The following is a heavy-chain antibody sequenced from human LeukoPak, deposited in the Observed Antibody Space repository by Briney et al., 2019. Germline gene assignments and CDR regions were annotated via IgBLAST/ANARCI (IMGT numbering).Heavy chain of an antibody. J-gene: IGHJ6*02. Sequence: PGGSLRLSCAASGFTFSSYAMSWVRQAPGKGLEWVSVIYSGASTYYADSVKGRFTISRDNSKNTLNLQMNSLRAEDTAVYYCAREPAAGRRLASRLDKDYYYYGMDVWGQGTTVTVSS. CDR2: IYSGAST. V-gene: IGHV3-23*03. D-gene: IGHD6-19*01. CDR1: GFTFSSYA. CDR3: AREPAAGRRLASRLDKDYYYYGMDV.